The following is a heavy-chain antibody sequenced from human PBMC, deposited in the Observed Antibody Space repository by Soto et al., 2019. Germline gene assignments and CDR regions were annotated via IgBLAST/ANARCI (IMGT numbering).Heavy chain of an antibody. CDR1: GDSITTNSYF. CDR2: VYYSGTT. Sequence: SETLSLTCTVSGDSITTNSYFWAWIRQPPGKGLEWIGSVYYSGTTYYKPSLKSRVTISVDRSKNQFSLKLSSVTAADTAVYYCARAPRGNYGYPSYFDYWGQGTLVTVSS. D-gene: IGHD3-10*01. V-gene: IGHV4-39*07. J-gene: IGHJ4*02. CDR3: ARAPRGNYGYPSYFDY.